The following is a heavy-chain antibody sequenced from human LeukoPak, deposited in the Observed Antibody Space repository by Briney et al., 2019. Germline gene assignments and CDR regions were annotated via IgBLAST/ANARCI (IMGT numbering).Heavy chain of an antibody. Sequence: NFQGRVTITRDTSASTAYMELSSLRSEDTAVYYCATINSTSAWYYFDYWGQGTLVTVSS. D-gene: IGHD6-19*01. V-gene: IGHV1-3*01. CDR3: ATINSTSAWYYFDY. J-gene: IGHJ4*02.